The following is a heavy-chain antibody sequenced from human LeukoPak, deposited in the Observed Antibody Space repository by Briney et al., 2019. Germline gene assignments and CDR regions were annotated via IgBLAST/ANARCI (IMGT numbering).Heavy chain of an antibody. Sequence: GRSLRLSCAASGFTFSSYAMHWVRQAPGKGLEWVAVISYDGSNKYYADSVKGRFTISRDNSKNTLYLQMNSLRAEDTAVYYCATAAETLYDYWGQGTLLTASS. J-gene: IGHJ4*02. CDR3: ATAAETLYDY. CDR1: GFTFSSYA. V-gene: IGHV3-30-3*01. CDR2: ISYDGSNK.